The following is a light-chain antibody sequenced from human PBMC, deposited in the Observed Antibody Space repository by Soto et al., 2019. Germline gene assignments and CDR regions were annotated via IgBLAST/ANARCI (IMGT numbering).Light chain of an antibody. V-gene: IGKV2-28*01. CDR2: LGS. J-gene: IGKJ5*01. CDR1: QRLLHSNGYNY. Sequence: IVMTHSTISLPVKRQYPASSSFRPGQRLLHSNGYNYLDWDLQKPGQSPQLLIYLGSNRASGVPDRFSGSGSGTEFTLKISRVEAEDVGVYYCMQALQTLYTFGQGTRLEIK. CDR3: MQALQTLYT.